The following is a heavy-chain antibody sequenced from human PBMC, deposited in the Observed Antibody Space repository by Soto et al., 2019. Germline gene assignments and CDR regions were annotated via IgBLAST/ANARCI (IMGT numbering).Heavy chain of an antibody. D-gene: IGHD6-6*01. CDR3: ARGSSIAAPGVDY. J-gene: IGHJ4*02. CDR2: ISSSGSTI. V-gene: IGHV3-48*03. CDR1: GFTFSSYE. Sequence: GGSLRLSCAASGFTFSSYEMNWVRQAPGKGLEWVSYISSSGSTIYYADSVKGRFTISRDNAKNSLYLQMNSLRAEDTAVYYCARGSSIAAPGVDYWGQGTLVTVSS.